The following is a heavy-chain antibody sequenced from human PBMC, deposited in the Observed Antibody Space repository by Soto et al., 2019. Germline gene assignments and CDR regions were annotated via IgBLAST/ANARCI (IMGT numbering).Heavy chain of an antibody. D-gene: IGHD3-22*01. CDR2: INTDGSST. Sequence: EVQLVESGGGLVQPGGSLRLSCAASGFTFSSYWMHWVRQVPGKGLVWVSRINTDGSSTSYADSVKGRFTISRDNAKNTLYLQMNSLLAEDTAVYYCARPRYDGSGTPFDHWGQGTLVTVSS. V-gene: IGHV3-74*01. CDR3: ARPRYDGSGTPFDH. J-gene: IGHJ4*02. CDR1: GFTFSSYW.